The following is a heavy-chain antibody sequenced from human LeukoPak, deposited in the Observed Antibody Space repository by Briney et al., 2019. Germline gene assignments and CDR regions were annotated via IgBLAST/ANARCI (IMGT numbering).Heavy chain of an antibody. D-gene: IGHD3-22*01. V-gene: IGHV3-30-3*01. CDR2: ISYDGSNK. CDR3: ARDKNKIVVVIPFDY. CDR1: GFTFSSYA. Sequence: GGSLRLSCAASGFTFSSYAMHWVRQAPGKGLEWVAVISYDGSNKYYADSVKGRFTISRDNSKNTLYLQMNSLRAEGTAVYYCARDKNKIVVVIPFDYWGQGTLVTVSS. J-gene: IGHJ4*02.